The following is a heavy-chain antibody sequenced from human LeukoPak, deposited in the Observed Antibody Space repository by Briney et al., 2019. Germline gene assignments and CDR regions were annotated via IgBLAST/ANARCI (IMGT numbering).Heavy chain of an antibody. V-gene: IGHV1-8*01. CDR3: ARDSSGVTNWFDP. J-gene: IGHJ5*02. CDR1: GYTFTSYD. D-gene: IGHD6-19*01. Sequence: GASVKVSCKASGYTFTSYDINWERQATGQGLEWMGWMNPNSGNTGYAQKFQGRVTMTRNTSISTAYMELSSLRSEDTAVYYCARDSSGVTNWFDPWGQGTLVTVSS. CDR2: MNPNSGNT.